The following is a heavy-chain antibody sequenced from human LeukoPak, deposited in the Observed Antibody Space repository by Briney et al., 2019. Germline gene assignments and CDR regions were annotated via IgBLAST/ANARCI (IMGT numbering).Heavy chain of an antibody. V-gene: IGHV1-2*02. CDR3: AREMFHVQLDSFDY. D-gene: IGHD6-13*01. Sequence: GASVKVSCKASGYTFTGYYMHWVRQAPGQGLEWMGWINPNSGGTNYAQKFQGRVTMTRDTSISTAYMELSSLRSEDTAVYYCAREMFHVQLDSFDYWGQGTLVTVSS. CDR1: GYTFTGYY. CDR2: INPNSGGT. J-gene: IGHJ4*02.